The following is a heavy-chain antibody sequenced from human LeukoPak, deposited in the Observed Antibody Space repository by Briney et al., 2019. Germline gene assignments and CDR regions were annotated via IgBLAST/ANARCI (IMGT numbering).Heavy chain of an antibody. J-gene: IGHJ4*02. D-gene: IGHD6-13*01. CDR3: ARDHPDYSSRGSGVDY. CDR2: ISSSSSTI. V-gene: IGHV3-48*01. Sequence: PGGSLRLSXAASGFTFSSYSMNWVRQAPGKGLEWVSYISSSSSTIYYADSVKGRFTISRDNAKNSLYLQMNSLRAEDTAVYYCARDHPDYSSRGSGVDYWGQGTLVTVSS. CDR1: GFTFSSYS.